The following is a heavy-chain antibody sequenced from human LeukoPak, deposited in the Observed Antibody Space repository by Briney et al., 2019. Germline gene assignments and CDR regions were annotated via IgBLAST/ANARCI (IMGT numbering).Heavy chain of an antibody. CDR2: INHSGST. CDR3: AVSPRTPVSA. D-gene: IGHD5/OR15-5a*01. Sequence: SETLSLTCAVYGGSFSGYYWSWIRQPPGKGLEWIGEINHSGSTNYNPSLKSRVTISVDTSKNQFSLKLSSVTAADTAVYHCAVSPRTPVSAWGQGTLVTVSS. J-gene: IGHJ1*01. CDR1: GGSFSGYY. V-gene: IGHV4-34*01.